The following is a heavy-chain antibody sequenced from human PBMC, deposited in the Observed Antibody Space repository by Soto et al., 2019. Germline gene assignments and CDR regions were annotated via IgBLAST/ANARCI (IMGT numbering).Heavy chain of an antibody. D-gene: IGHD5-12*01. J-gene: IGHJ4*02. CDR2: INPNSGGT. V-gene: IGHV1-2*02. CDR1: GYTFTGYY. CDR3: ARDGGGSGYDSFFDY. Sequence: GASVKVSCKASGYTFTGYYMHWVRQAPGQGLEWMGWINPNSGGTNYAQKFQGRVTMTRDTSISTAYMELSRLRSDDTAVYYCARDGGGSGYDSFFDYWGQGTLVTVSS.